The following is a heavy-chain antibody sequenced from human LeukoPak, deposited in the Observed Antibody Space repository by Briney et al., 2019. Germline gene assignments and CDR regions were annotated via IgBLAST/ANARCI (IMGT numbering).Heavy chain of an antibody. Sequence: SETLSLTCAVSSVSISSGGYSWSWIRQAPGKGLEWIGYIYHSGSTYYNPSLKSRVTISVDRSKNQFSLKLSSVTAADTAVYYCARSGDYGDYPSFDIWGQGTMVTVSS. CDR2: IYHSGST. J-gene: IGHJ3*02. CDR1: SVSISSGGYS. V-gene: IGHV4-30-2*01. CDR3: ARSGDYGDYPSFDI. D-gene: IGHD4-17*01.